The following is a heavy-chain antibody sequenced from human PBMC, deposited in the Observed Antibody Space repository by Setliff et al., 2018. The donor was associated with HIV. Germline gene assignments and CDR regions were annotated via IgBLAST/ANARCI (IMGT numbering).Heavy chain of an antibody. J-gene: IGHJ5*01. CDR2: IFYFGSV. V-gene: IGHV4-39*07. CDR3: VREILGSGGTVPEVNFFDS. Sequence: PSETLSLTCTVSGGSFNTKRTKWGWIHQSPGKGLEWIGSIFYFGSVTYNPSLKSRPLISIDTSKTQFSLNLRSVTAADTAVYYCVREILGSGGTVPEVNFFDSWGQGTLVTVSS. D-gene: IGHD1-26*01. CDR1: GGSFNTKRTK.